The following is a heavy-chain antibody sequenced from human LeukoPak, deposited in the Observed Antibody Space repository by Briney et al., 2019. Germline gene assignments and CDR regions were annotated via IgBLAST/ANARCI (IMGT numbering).Heavy chain of an antibody. CDR1: GFTFGSHA. CDR2: IFGSGGSP. Sequence: GGSPKLSCAASGFTFGSHAMYWFRQAPGKGLEWVAGIFGSGGSPHYADSVKGRFTISRDNPRNTVYLQINSLRDDDTAVYYCGKTTVGYSSGQKPAWPVDFWGQGTLVTVSS. V-gene: IGHV3-23*01. J-gene: IGHJ4*02. D-gene: IGHD5-18*01. CDR3: GKTTVGYSSGQKPAWPVDF.